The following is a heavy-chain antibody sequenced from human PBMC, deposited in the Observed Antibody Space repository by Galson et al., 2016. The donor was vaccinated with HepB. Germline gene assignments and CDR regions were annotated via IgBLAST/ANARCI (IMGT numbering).Heavy chain of an antibody. V-gene: IGHV3-11*01. Sequence: SLRLSCAASGFPFRDYYMAWIRQAPGKGLEWVSYISSTGNTIYYADSVKGRFTISRHNSKNTLYLQMNSLRHEDTAVYYCARAYDFWSGRYYYAMDVWGQGTTVTVS. CDR3: ARAYDFWSGRYYYAMDV. CDR1: GFPFRDYY. CDR2: ISSTGNTI. D-gene: IGHD3-3*01. J-gene: IGHJ6*02.